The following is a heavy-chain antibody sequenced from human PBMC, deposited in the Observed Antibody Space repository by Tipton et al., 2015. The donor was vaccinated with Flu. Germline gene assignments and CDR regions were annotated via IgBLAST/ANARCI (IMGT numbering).Heavy chain of an antibody. V-gene: IGHV3-30*02. CDR2: IRYDGSNK. Sequence: GSLRLSCAASGFTFSSYGMHWVRQAPGKGLEWVAFIRYDGSNKYYADSVKGRFTISRDNSKNTLYLQMNSLRAEDTAVYYCAKEEQQLGSLLPIFYYGMDVWGQGTTVTVSS. CDR3: AKEEQQLGSLLPIFYYGMDV. CDR1: GFTFSSYG. D-gene: IGHD6-13*01. J-gene: IGHJ6*02.